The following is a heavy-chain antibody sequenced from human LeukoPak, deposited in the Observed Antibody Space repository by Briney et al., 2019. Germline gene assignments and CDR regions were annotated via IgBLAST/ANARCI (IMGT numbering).Heavy chain of an antibody. Sequence: PSETLSLTCAVYGGSFSGYYWSWIRQPPGKGLEWIGEINHSGSTNYNPSLKSRVTISVDTSKNQFSLKLSSVTAADTAVCYCARDRIYYGSGSPQYYFDYWGQGTLVTVSS. V-gene: IGHV4-34*01. CDR2: INHSGST. CDR1: GGSFSGYY. D-gene: IGHD3-10*01. J-gene: IGHJ4*02. CDR3: ARDRIYYGSGSPQYYFDY.